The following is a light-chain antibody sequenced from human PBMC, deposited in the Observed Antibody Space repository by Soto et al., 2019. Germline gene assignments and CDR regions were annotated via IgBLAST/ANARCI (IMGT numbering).Light chain of an antibody. Sequence: QSALTQPRSVSGSPGQSVTISCTGTSSDVGGYNYVSWYQQHPGKAPKLMICDVSKRPSGVPDRFSGSKSGNTASLTISVLQAEDEAVYYCCSYAGTYTSWVSGGGTKLTVL. CDR2: DVS. CDR3: CSYAGTYTSWV. V-gene: IGLV2-11*01. CDR1: SSDVGGYNY. J-gene: IGLJ3*02.